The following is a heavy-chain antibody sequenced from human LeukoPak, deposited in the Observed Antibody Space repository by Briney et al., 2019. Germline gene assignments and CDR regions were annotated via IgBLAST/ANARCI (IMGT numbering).Heavy chain of an antibody. D-gene: IGHD3-3*01. CDR3: AGSAYQHAEYFHH. Sequence: KTSETLSLTCTVSGGSISSYYWSWIRQPPGKGLEWISYSHYSGKTNCNPSLKSRVTISVDTSKNQFSLRLSSVTAADTAVYYCAGSAYQHAEYFHHWGQGTLVTVSS. J-gene: IGHJ1*01. V-gene: IGHV4-59*01. CDR2: SHYSGKT. CDR1: GGSISSYY.